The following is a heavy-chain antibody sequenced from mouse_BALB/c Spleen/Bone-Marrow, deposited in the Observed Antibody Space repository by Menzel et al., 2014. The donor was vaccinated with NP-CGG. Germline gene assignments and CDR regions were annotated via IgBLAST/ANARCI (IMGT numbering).Heavy chain of an antibody. V-gene: IGHV5-9-4*01. J-gene: IGHJ2*01. CDR2: ISSGGSYT. D-gene: IGHD3-1*01. CDR1: GFTFSYYA. CDR3: ARDSSGYFDY. Sequence: VQLKHSGGGLVKPGGSLKLSCAASGFTFSYYAVSWVRQSPEKSLEWVAEISSGGSYTYYPDTVTGRFTISRDNAKNTLYLEMSSLRSEDTAMYYCARDSSGYFDYWGQGTTLTVSS.